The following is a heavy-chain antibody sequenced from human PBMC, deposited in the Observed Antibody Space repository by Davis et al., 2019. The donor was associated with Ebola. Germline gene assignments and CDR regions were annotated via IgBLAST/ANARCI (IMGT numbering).Heavy chain of an antibody. Sequence: PGGSLRLSCKGSGYSFTSYWIGWVRQMPGKGLEWMGIIYPGDSDTRYSPSFQGQVTISADKSISTAYLQWSSLKASDTAMYYCARRARDYYDSSGYYFEDWGQGTLVTVSS. V-gene: IGHV5-51*01. CDR3: ARRARDYYDSSGYYFED. CDR1: GYSFTSYW. D-gene: IGHD3-22*01. J-gene: IGHJ4*02. CDR2: IYPGDSDT.